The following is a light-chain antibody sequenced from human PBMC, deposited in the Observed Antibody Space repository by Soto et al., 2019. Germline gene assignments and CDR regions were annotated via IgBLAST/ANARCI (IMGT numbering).Light chain of an antibody. CDR1: QSISSY. V-gene: IGKV1-39*01. Sequence: DIQITQSPSSLSASVGDRVTITCRASQSISSYLNWYQQKPGKAPKLLIYAASSLQSGVPSRFSGSGSGTDFTLTISSLQPEDFATYYCQQSYSTPRFGQGTHWRL. CDR2: AAS. CDR3: QQSYSTPR. J-gene: IGKJ5*01.